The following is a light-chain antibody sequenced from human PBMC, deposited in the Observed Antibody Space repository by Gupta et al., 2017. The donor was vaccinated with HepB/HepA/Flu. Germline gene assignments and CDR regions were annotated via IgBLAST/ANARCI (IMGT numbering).Light chain of an antibody. J-gene: IGKJ4*01. Sequence: DIQLTQSPSFLSASVGDRVTITCRASRGIDNYLAWYQQKPGRAPNLLIHTASTLQDGVPSRFSGSGSDTEFTLTISGLQPEDFAAYFCQQLDSYPPTFGGGTRVEMK. CDR2: TAS. CDR1: RGIDNY. CDR3: QQLDSYPPT. V-gene: IGKV1-9*01.